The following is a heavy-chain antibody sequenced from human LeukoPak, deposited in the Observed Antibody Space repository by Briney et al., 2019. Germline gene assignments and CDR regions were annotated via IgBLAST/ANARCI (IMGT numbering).Heavy chain of an antibody. V-gene: IGHV4-59*12. Sequence: SETLSLTCTVSGGSISSYYWSWIRQPPGKGLEWIGYIYYSGSTNYNPSLKSRVTISINTSKNQFSLKVSSVTAADTAVYYCARTRVPGSYSPKGPFDYWGQGTLVTVSS. CDR3: ARTRVPGSYSPKGPFDY. CDR1: GGSISSYY. J-gene: IGHJ4*02. D-gene: IGHD1-26*01. CDR2: IYYSGST.